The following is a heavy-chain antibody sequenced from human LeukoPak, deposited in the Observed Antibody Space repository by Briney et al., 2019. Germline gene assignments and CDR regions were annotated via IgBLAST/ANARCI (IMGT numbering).Heavy chain of an antibody. CDR2: ISGSGGST. CDR3: AKDSSMVRGVITDFDY. Sequence: GGSLRLSCAASGFTFSSYAMSWVRQAPGKGLEWVSAISGSGGSTYYADSVKGRFTISRDNSKNTLYLQMNSLRAEDTAVYYCAKDSSMVRGVITDFDYWGQGTLVTVPS. V-gene: IGHV3-23*01. D-gene: IGHD3-10*01. J-gene: IGHJ4*02. CDR1: GFTFSSYA.